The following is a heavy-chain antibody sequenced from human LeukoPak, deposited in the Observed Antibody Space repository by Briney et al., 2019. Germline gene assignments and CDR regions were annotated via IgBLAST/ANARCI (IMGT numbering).Heavy chain of an antibody. CDR3: ARDLRYFDRLLGGNWFDP. CDR2: MNPNSGNT. J-gene: IGHJ5*02. CDR1: GYTFTSYD. D-gene: IGHD3-9*01. V-gene: IGHV1-8*01. Sequence: ASVKVSCKASGYTFTSYDINWVRQATGQGLEWMGWMNPNSGNTGYAQKFQGRVTMTRNTSISTAYMELSSLRSEDTAVYYCARDLRYFDRLLGGNWFDPWGQGTLVTVSS.